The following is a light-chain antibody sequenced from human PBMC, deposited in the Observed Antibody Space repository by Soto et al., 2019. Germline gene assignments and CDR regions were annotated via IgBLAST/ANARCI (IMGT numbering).Light chain of an antibody. J-gene: IGKJ5*01. V-gene: IGKV3-20*01. CDR3: DQYYTWRHT. Sequence: HYPCIVPWPQGERVPXTCWVSQSVSSKYLAWYQEEPGGAGGVTIKGSSSRGTGNWERFRGTGYDTDFTLTATTLETEAFAPYYCDQYYTWRHTFGQATRMGIK. CDR2: GSS. CDR1: QSVSSKY.